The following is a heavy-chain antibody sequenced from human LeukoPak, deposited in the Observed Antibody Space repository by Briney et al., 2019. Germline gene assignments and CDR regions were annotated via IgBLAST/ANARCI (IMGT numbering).Heavy chain of an antibody. CDR1: GGSISSSSYY. CDR3: ARGAAGPEGDWNY. CDR2: IYYSGST. Sequence: PSETLSLTCTVSGGSISSSSYYWGWIRQPPGKGLEWIGSIYYSGSTYYNPSLKSRVTISVDTSKNQFSLKLSSVTAADTAVYYCARGAAGPEGDWNYWGQGTLVTVSS. D-gene: IGHD6-13*01. J-gene: IGHJ4*02. V-gene: IGHV4-39*01.